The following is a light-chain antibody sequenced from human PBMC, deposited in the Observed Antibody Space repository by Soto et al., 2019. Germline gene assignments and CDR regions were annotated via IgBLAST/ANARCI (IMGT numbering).Light chain of an antibody. CDR2: DAS. CDR1: QSISSW. J-gene: IGKJ1*01. CDR3: QQYNSYSPT. Sequence: DIQMTQSPSTLSASVGDRVTITCRASQSISSWLAWYQQKPRKAPKLLIYDASSLESGVPSRFSGSGSGTESTLTISSLQPDDFATYYCQQYNSYSPTFGQGTKV. V-gene: IGKV1-5*01.